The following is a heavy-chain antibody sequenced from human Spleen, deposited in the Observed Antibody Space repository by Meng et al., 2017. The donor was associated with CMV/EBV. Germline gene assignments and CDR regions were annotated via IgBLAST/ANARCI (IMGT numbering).Heavy chain of an antibody. Sequence: GESLKISCAASGFTFSSCAMHWVRQAPGKGLEWVAVISYDGSNKYYADSVKGRFTISRDNSKNTLYLQMNSLRAEDTAVYYCARDEGIAAAGTPFGNAFDIWGQGTMVTVSS. D-gene: IGHD6-13*01. CDR3: ARDEGIAAAGTPFGNAFDI. CDR1: GFTFSSCA. J-gene: IGHJ3*02. CDR2: ISYDGSNK. V-gene: IGHV3-30*04.